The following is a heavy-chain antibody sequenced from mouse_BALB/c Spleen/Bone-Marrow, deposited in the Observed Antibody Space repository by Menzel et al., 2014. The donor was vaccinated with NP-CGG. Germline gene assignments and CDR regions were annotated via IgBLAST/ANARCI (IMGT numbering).Heavy chain of an antibody. CDR2: INPDSRTI. Sequence: EVKLLESGGGLVQPGGSLKLSCAASGFDFSRYWMSWVRQAPGKGLEWIGEINPDSRTINSTPSLKDKFIISRDKGKNTLYLEMSKVRSEDTALYYCARRDYYYGMDYWVKEPQSPSPQ. V-gene: IGHV4-1*02. D-gene: IGHD3-3*01. CDR1: GFDFSRYW. CDR3: ARRDYYYGMDY. J-gene: IGHJ4*01.